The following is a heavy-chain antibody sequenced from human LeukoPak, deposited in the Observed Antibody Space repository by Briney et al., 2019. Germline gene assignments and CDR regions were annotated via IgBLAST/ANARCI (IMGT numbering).Heavy chain of an antibody. Sequence: ASVKVSCKASGYTFTSYDINWVRQATGQGLEWMGWMNPNSGNTGYAQKFQGRVTITRNTSISTAYMELSSLRSEDTAVYYCARVGYSYGSYYFDYWGQGTLVTVYS. CDR1: GYTFTSYD. D-gene: IGHD5-18*01. J-gene: IGHJ4*02. V-gene: IGHV1-8*03. CDR3: ARVGYSYGSYYFDY. CDR2: MNPNSGNT.